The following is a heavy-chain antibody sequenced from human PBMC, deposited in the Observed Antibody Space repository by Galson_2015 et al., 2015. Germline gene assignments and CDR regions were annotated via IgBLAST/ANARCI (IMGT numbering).Heavy chain of an antibody. D-gene: IGHD6-19*01. CDR3: ARAWAVAGLFDY. J-gene: IGHJ4*02. V-gene: IGHV1-3*01. CDR2: VNGGNGKT. CDR1: GYTFTSYA. Sequence: SCKASGYTFTSYAVHWVRQAPGQRLEWMGWVNGGNGKTKYSQNFQGRVTITRDTSASTAYMELSSLRSEDTAVYYCARAWAVAGLFDYWGQGTLVTVSS.